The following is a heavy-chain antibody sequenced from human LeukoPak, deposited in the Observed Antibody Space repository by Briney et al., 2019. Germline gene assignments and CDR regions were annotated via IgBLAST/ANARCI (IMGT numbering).Heavy chain of an antibody. J-gene: IGHJ6*04. V-gene: IGHV5-10-1*01. Sequence: GESLRISFKGSGYRFTSYWISWVRQMPGKGLEWMGRIDPSDSYTNYSPSFQGHVTISADKSISTAYLQWSSLKASDTAMYYCARHLLRYFDWFHYGMDVWGKGTTVTVSS. CDR3: ARHLLRYFDWFHYGMDV. CDR1: GYRFTSYW. D-gene: IGHD3-9*01. CDR2: IDPSDSYT.